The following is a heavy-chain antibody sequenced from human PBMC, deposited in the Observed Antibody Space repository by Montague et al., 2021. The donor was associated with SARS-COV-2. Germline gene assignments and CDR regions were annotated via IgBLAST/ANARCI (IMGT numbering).Heavy chain of an antibody. D-gene: IGHD2-21*01. CDR2: IYYSGST. Sequence: SETLSLTCTVSGGSISSYYWSWIRQPPGKGLEWIGYIYYSGSTNYNPSLKSRVTISVDTSKNQFSPKLSSVTAADTAVYYCARTPGQIAGDVFDIWGQGTMVTVSS. J-gene: IGHJ3*02. CDR3: ARTPGQIAGDVFDI. CDR1: GGSISSYY. V-gene: IGHV4-59*01.